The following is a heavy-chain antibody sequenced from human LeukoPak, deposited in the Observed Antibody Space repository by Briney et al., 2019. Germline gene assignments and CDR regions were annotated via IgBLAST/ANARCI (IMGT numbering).Heavy chain of an antibody. CDR3: ASSYCSGGSCYSWWFDP. D-gene: IGHD2-15*01. CDR2: ISTSGSTI. J-gene: IGHJ5*02. V-gene: IGHV3-48*03. Sequence: PGGSLRLSCAASGFTFSSYEMNWVRQAPGKGLEWVSYISTSGSTIYYADSAKGRFTISRDNAKNSLYLQMNSLRAEDTAIYYCASSYCSGGSCYSWWFDPWGQGTLVTVSS. CDR1: GFTFSSYE.